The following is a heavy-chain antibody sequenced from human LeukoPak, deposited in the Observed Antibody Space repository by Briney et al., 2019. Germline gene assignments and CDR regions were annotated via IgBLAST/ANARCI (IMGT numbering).Heavy chain of an antibody. V-gene: IGHV4-34*01. D-gene: IGHD3-10*01. Sequence: KTSETLSLTCAVYGGSFSGYYWSWIRQPPGKGLEWIGEINHSGSTNYNPSLKSRVTISVDTSKNQFSLKLSSVTAADTAVYYCAKDGTRPFYGSGSYYNYFDSWGQGTLVTVSS. J-gene: IGHJ4*02. CDR3: AKDGTRPFYGSGSYYNYFDS. CDR1: GGSFSGYY. CDR2: INHSGST.